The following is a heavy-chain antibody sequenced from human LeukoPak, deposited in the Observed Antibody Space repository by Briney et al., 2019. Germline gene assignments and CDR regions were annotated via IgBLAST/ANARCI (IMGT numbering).Heavy chain of an antibody. CDR2: INPNSGGT. CDR1: GYTFTGYY. D-gene: IGHD2-15*01. J-gene: IGHJ4*02. Sequence: GASVKVSCKASGYTFTGYYMHWVRQAPGQGLEXXXWINPNSGGTNYAQKFQGRVTMTRDTSISTAYMELSRLRSDDTAVYYCARDLYCSGGSCYPRWGQGTLVTVSS. CDR3: ARDLYCSGGSCYPR. V-gene: IGHV1-2*02.